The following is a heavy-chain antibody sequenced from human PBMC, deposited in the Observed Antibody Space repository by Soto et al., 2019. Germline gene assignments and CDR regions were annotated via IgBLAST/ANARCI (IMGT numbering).Heavy chain of an antibody. D-gene: IGHD3-16*01. Sequence: QLQLVQSGPEVKKPGASAKVSCKASGYPFTTYGVTWVRQAPGQGLEWMGWINAYNGNTNYAQKLQGRVTMTTDTSTSTAYMELRSLRSDDTAVYYCARMGDVPYYYYGMDVWGQGTTVTVSS. CDR1: GYPFTTYG. CDR2: INAYNGNT. J-gene: IGHJ6*02. V-gene: IGHV1-18*01. CDR3: ARMGDVPYYYYGMDV.